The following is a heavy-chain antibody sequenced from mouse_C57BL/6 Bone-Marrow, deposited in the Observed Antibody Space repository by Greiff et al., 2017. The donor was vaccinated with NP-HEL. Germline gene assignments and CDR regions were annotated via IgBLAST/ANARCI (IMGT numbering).Heavy chain of an antibody. D-gene: IGHD1-1*01. CDR3: ARSPCGSRDV. Sequence: VQLQQSGPELVKPGASVKISCKASGYAFSSSWMNWVKQRPGKGLEWIGRIYPGDGDTNYNGKFKGKATLTADKSSSTAYMQLSSLTSEDSAVYFCARSPCGSRDVWGTGTTVTVSS. CDR1: GYAFSSSW. J-gene: IGHJ1*03. V-gene: IGHV1-82*01. CDR2: IYPGDGDT.